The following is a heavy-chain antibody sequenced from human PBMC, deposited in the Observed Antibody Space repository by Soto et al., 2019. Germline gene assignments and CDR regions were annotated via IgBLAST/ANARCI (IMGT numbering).Heavy chain of an antibody. CDR2: MFYGVYT. CDR3: ARLPSRHLVDY. J-gene: IGHJ4*02. Sequence: SETLSLTCTVSGSSVSSSGYYWGWIRQPPGKGLEWIGSMFYGVYTYYNPSLKSRVTVSVDTSKNQFSLNLSSVTAADTAVYYCARLPSRHLVDYWGQGTLVTVSS. D-gene: IGHD3-3*02. CDR1: GSSVSSSGYY. V-gene: IGHV4-39*01.